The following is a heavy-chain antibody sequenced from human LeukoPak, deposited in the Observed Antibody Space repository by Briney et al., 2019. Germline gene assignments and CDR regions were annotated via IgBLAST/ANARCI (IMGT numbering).Heavy chain of an antibody. V-gene: IGHV3-23*01. CDR1: GFTFSNYA. J-gene: IGHJ4*02. D-gene: IGHD4-23*01. Sequence: GGSLRLSCAASGFTFSNYAMSWVRQAPGKGLEWVSVISGSGGRTYYADSVKGRFTIPRDNAKNSLYLQMNSLRAEDTAVYYCARDYGGSSPFDYWGQGTLVTVSS. CDR3: ARDYGGSSPFDY. CDR2: ISGSGGRT.